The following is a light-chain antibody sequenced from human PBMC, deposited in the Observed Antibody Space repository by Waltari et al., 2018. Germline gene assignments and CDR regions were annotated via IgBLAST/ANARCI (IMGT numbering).Light chain of an antibody. CDR2: GAS. V-gene: IGKV1-5*03. J-gene: IGKJ1*01. Sequence: DIQMTQSPSTLSASVGDTVIISCRASQSITTSLAWYQQKPGTAPDVLIYGASNLEIGVPSRFSGSGSGTEFTLTISSLQPDDFATYYCQQYKSYKTFGQGTRVEIK. CDR3: QQYKSYKT. CDR1: QSITTS.